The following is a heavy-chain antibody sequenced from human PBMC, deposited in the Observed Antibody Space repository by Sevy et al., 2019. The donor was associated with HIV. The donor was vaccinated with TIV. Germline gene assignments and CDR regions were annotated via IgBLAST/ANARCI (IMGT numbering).Heavy chain of an antibody. CDR3: ASADLRPPQNFDY. CDR1: GYTFTVYY. J-gene: IGHJ4*02. Sequence: ASVKVSCKASGYTFTVYYMHWVRQAPVQGLEWMGWINPNSGGTNYAQKFQGRVTMTSDTSISTAYLELSRLRSDDTAVYYCASADLRPPQNFDYWGQGTLVTVSS. CDR2: INPNSGGT. V-gene: IGHV1-2*02.